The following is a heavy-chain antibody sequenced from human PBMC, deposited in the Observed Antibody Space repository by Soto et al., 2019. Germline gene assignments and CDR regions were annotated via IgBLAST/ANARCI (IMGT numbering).Heavy chain of an antibody. J-gene: IGHJ4*02. CDR2: IYYSGST. CDR1: GGSISSGGYS. Sequence: QVQLQESGPGLVKPSQTLSLTFTVSGGSISSGGYSWSWIRQHPGTGLEWIGSIYYSGSTYYNPSLKRRVTISVDTSKNQSPLELSSVTAADTAVYYCARGVLHWGQGTLVTVSS. V-gene: IGHV4-31*03. D-gene: IGHD3-16*01. CDR3: ARGVLH.